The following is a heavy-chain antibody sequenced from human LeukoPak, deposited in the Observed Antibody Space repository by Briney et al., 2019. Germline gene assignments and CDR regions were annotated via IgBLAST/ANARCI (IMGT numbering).Heavy chain of an antibody. Sequence: PGGSLRLSCAASGFTFSSYGMSWVRQAPGKGLEWVSAITGSGGTTYYADSVKGRFTISRDNSKNTLYMQMNSLRAGDTAVYYCAKVTDQEGPPKGGYYYYYDMDAWGKGTTVIISS. D-gene: IGHD3-16*01. CDR1: GFTFSSYG. CDR2: ITGSGGTT. CDR3: AKVTDQEGPPKGGYYYYYDMDA. V-gene: IGHV3-23*01. J-gene: IGHJ6*03.